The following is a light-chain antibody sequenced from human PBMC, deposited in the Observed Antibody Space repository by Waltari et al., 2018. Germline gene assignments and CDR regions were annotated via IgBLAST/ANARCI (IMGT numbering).Light chain of an antibody. Sequence: QLVLTQSPSASASLGASVKLTCTLSSGHSSNVVAWHQQQPEKGPRCLIKVNSDGSHSKGDDIPVRFSGSSSGAERYLTIASLQSEDEADYYCQTGGHGTWVFGGGTKLTVL. CDR2: VNSDGSH. J-gene: IGLJ3*02. CDR1: SGHSSNV. CDR3: QTGGHGTWV. V-gene: IGLV4-69*01.